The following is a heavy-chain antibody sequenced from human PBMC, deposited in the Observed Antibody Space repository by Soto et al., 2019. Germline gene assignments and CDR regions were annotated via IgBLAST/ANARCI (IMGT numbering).Heavy chain of an antibody. CDR1: GFTFSGSA. V-gene: IGHV3-73*01. D-gene: IGHD3-10*01. CDR3: TRLSYGSGSPFDY. Sequence: AGGSLRLSCAASGFTFSGSAMHWVRQASGKGLEWVGRIRSKANSYATAYAASVKGRFTISRDDSKNTAYLQMNSLKTEDTAVYYCTRLSYGSGSPFDYWGQGTLVTVSS. CDR2: IRSKANSYAT. J-gene: IGHJ4*02.